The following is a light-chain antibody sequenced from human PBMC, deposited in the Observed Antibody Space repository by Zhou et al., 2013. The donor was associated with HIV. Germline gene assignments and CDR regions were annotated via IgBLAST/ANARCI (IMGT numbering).Light chain of an antibody. Sequence: DIQLTQSPSSLSASVGDRVTITCRASESITSHLNWFQQKPGKAPNLLIYKASSLESGVPSRFSGSGSGTEFTLSISSLQPDDCATYYCQQYNTFPYTFGQGTKLEIK. J-gene: IGKJ2*01. V-gene: IGKV1-5*03. CDR3: QQYNTFPYT. CDR1: ESITSH. CDR2: KAS.